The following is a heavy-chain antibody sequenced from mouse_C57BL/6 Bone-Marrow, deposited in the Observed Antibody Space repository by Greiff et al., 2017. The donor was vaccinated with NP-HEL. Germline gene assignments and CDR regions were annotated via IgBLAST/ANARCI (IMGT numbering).Heavy chain of an antibody. D-gene: IGHD3-2*02. CDR3: ARSWQLRHGAY. J-gene: IGHJ3*01. CDR2: IYPGDGDT. CDR1: GYAFSSSW. V-gene: IGHV1-82*01. Sequence: QVQLQQSGPELVKPGASVKISCKASGYAFSSSWMNWVKQRPGKGLEWIGRIYPGDGDTNYNGKFKGKATLTADKSSSTAYMQLSSLTSEDSAVYFCARSWQLRHGAYWGQGTLVTVSA.